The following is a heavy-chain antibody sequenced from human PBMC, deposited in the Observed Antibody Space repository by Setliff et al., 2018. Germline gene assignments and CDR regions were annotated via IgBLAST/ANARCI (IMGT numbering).Heavy chain of an antibody. J-gene: IGHJ3*02. V-gene: IGHV4-4*07. Sequence: TSETLSLTCTVSGGSISNYYWSWIRQPAGKGLEWIGRIYTSGSTNYNPSLKSRVTMSVDTSKNQFSLKLSPVTAADTAVYYCARKGISALSGAFDMWGQGTMVTVS. CDR1: GGSISNYY. D-gene: IGHD1-26*01. CDR3: ARKGISALSGAFDM. CDR2: IYTSGST.